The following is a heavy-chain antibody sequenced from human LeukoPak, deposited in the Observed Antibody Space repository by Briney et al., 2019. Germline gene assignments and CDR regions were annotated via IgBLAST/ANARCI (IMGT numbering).Heavy chain of an antibody. D-gene: IGHD1/OR15-1a*01. CDR3: ARLLLGSPGTNAFDI. CDR2: IYPGDSDP. Sequence: GESLKISCKGSGYNFANYWIAWVRQMPGKGLEWMGIIYPGDSDPRYSPSFQGQVTISADKSISTAYLQWSGLKASDTAMYYCARLLLGSPGTNAFDIWGPGTMVTVSS. CDR1: GYNFANYW. J-gene: IGHJ3*02. V-gene: IGHV5-51*01.